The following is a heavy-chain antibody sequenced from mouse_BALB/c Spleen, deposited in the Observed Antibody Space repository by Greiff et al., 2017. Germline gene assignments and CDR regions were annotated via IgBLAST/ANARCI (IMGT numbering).Heavy chain of an antibody. V-gene: IGHV1-7*01. CDR3: ATWTVAFDY. J-gene: IGHJ2*01. D-gene: IGHD1-1*01. CDR1: GYTFTSYW. CDR2: INPSTGYT. Sequence: QVQLQQSGAELAKPGASVKMSCKASGYTFTSYWMHWVKQRPGQGLEWIGYINPSTGYTEYNQKFKDKATLTADKSSSTAYMQLSSLTSEDSAVYYCATWTVAFDYWVQGTTLTVSS.